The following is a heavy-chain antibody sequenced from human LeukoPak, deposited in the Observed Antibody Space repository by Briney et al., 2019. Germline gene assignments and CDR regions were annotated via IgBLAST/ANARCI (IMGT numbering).Heavy chain of an antibody. V-gene: IGHV3-23*01. CDR2: ISGSGGST. CDR1: GFTFSRYA. Sequence: GVSLRLSCAASGFTFSRYAMSWVRQAPGKWLEWVSAISGSGGSTYYADSVKGRFTISRDNSKNTLYLQMNSLRAEDTAVYYCAKEGPGITMVRGGNDDYWGQGTLVTVSS. J-gene: IGHJ4*02. D-gene: IGHD3-10*01. CDR3: AKEGPGITMVRGGNDDY.